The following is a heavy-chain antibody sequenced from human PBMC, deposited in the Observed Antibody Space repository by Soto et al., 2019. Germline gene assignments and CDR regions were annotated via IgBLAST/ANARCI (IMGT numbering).Heavy chain of an antibody. V-gene: IGHV3-48*03. Sequence: EAQLVESGGGLVRPGGSLRLSCAASGFSFDSSEMNWVRQAPGKGLEGLSYINSRSTIMYYADSVKGRFTISRDNANNSLYLQMNSLRAEDTAIYYCARDTVFDPWGQGTLVTVSS. CDR1: GFSFDSSE. CDR2: INSRSTIM. J-gene: IGHJ5*02. CDR3: ARDTVFDP.